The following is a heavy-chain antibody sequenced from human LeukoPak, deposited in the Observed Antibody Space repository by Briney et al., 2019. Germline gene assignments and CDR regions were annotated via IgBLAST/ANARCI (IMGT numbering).Heavy chain of an antibody. CDR1: GGTFSSYA. V-gene: IGHV1-69*04. Sequence: GSSVKVSCKASGGTFSSYAISWVRQAPGQGLEWMGRIIPILGIANYAQKFQGRVTITADKSTSTAYMELSSLRSEDTAVYYCARDFSEYSSSWSAYDYYGMDVWGQGTTVTVSS. J-gene: IGHJ6*02. D-gene: IGHD6-13*01. CDR3: ARDFSEYSSSWSAYDYYGMDV. CDR2: IIPILGIA.